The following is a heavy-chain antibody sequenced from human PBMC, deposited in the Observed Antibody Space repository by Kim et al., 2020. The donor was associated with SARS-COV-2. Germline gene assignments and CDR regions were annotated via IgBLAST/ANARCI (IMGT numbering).Heavy chain of an antibody. CDR2: ISYDGSNK. CDR3: ARAGYYDFWSGYGMDV. Sequence: GGSLRLSCAASGFTFSSYAMHWVRQAPGKGLEWVAVISYDGSNKYYADSVKGRFTISRDNSKNTLYLQMNSLRAEDTAVYYCARAGYYDFWSGYGMDVWGQGTTVTVSS. CDR1: GFTFSSYA. V-gene: IGHV3-30-3*01. D-gene: IGHD3-3*01. J-gene: IGHJ6*02.